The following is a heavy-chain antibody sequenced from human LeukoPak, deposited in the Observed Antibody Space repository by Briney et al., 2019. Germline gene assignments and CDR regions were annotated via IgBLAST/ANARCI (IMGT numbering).Heavy chain of an antibody. CDR3: ARGNSGYTSNWFDP. Sequence: SETLSLTCAVYGGSFSGYYWSWIRQPPGKGLEWIGEINHSGSTNYNPSLKSRVTISVDTSKNQFSLKLSSVTAADTAVYYCARGNSGYTSNWFDPWGQGTLVTVSS. V-gene: IGHV4-34*01. J-gene: IGHJ5*02. D-gene: IGHD3-22*01. CDR2: INHSGST. CDR1: GGSFSGYY.